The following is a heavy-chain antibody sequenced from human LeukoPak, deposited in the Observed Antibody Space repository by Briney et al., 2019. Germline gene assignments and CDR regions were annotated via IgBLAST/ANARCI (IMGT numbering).Heavy chain of an antibody. D-gene: IGHD2-2*02. Sequence: GSLRLSCAASGFTVSSNYMRWVRQAPGKGLEWVSVIYSGGSTYYADSVKGRFTISRDNSKNTLYLQMNSLRAEDTAVYYCARAVYCSSTSRYIGGMDVWGQGTTVTVSS. CDR2: IYSGGST. V-gene: IGHV3-66*01. CDR1: GFTVSSNY. J-gene: IGHJ6*02. CDR3: ARAVYCSSTSRYIGGMDV.